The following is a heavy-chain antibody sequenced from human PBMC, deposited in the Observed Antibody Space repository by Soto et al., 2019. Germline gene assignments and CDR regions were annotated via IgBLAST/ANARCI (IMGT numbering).Heavy chain of an antibody. D-gene: IGHD3-22*01. CDR2: ISAYNGNT. CDR3: ATAPLGGYYDSSGPRAFDI. Sequence: ASVKVSCKASGYTFTSYGISWVRQAPGQGLEWMGWISAYNGNTNYAQKLQGRVTMTTDTSTNTAYMELSSLRSDDTAVYYCATAPLGGYYDSSGPRAFDIWGQGTMVTVSS. CDR1: GYTFTSYG. J-gene: IGHJ3*02. V-gene: IGHV1-18*01.